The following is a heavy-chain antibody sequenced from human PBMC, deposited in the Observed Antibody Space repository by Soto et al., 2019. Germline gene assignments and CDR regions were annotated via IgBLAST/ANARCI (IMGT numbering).Heavy chain of an antibody. V-gene: IGHV4-61*08. Sequence: QVLLQEPGPGQVRPSETLSLTCIISGGSVGSGAYYWSWIRQPPGRALEWIGYIQYSGDTNYNSSLKSRVTISVDRSRNRFSLKLTSVTAADTAFYYCARHDYADRTFDLWGQGTKVTVSS. J-gene: IGHJ3*01. CDR2: IQYSGDT. CDR3: ARHDYADRTFDL. D-gene: IGHD5-12*01. CDR1: GGSVGSGAYY.